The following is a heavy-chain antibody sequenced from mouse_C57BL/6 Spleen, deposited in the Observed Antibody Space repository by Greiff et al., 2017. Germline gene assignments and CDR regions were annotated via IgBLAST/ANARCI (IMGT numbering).Heavy chain of an antibody. CDR1: GYTFTSYW. D-gene: IGHD2-5*01. J-gene: IGHJ1*03. Sequence: QVHVKQPGAELVKPGASVKLSCKASGYTFTSYWMHWVKQRPGQGLEWIGMIHPNSGSTNYNEKFKSKATLTVDKSSSTAYMQLSSLTSEDSAVYYCARAGSNYGYFDVWGTGTTVTVSS. V-gene: IGHV1-64*01. CDR2: IHPNSGST. CDR3: ARAGSNYGYFDV.